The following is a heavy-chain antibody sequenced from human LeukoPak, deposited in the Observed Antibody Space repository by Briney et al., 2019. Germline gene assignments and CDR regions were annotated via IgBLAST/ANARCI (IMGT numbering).Heavy chain of an antibody. CDR3: ARLAIVVVPAATDYYGMDV. J-gene: IGHJ6*02. CDR1: GGTFSSYA. D-gene: IGHD2-2*03. CDR2: IIPIFGTA. Sequence: GASVKVSCKASGGTFSSYAISWVRQAPGQGLEWMGGIIPIFGTANYAQKFQGRVTITRDTSASTAYMELSSLRSEDTAVYYCARLAIVVVPAATDYYGMDVWGQGTTVTVSS. V-gene: IGHV1-69*05.